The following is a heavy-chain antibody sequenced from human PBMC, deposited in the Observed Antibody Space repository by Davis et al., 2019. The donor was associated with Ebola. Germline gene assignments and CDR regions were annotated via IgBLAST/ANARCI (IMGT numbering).Heavy chain of an antibody. D-gene: IGHD3-10*01. CDR2: TYYSSKWYN. Sequence: HSQTLSLTCAIPGDSVSGGSGAWNWLRQSPSRGLEWLGRTYYSSKWYNDYAAYVKSRITINPDTSKNQFSLHLNSVTPEDTAVYYCARDRDYYGPDNWGRGTLVTVSS. J-gene: IGHJ4*02. CDR1: GDSVSGGSGA. V-gene: IGHV6-1*01. CDR3: ARDRDYYGPDN.